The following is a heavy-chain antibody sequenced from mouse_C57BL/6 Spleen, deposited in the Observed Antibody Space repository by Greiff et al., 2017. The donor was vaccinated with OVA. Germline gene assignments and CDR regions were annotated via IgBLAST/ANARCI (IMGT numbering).Heavy chain of an antibody. D-gene: IGHD1-1*01. CDR2: IYPGSGST. V-gene: IGHV1-55*01. J-gene: IGHJ1*03. CDR3: ARGELTVVAKGYFDV. CDR1: GYTFTSYW. Sequence: QVQLQQPGAELVKPGASVKMSCKASGYTFTSYWITWVKQRPGQGLEWIGDIYPGSGSTNYNEKFKSKATLTVDTSSSTAYMQLSSLTSEDSAVYYGARGELTVVAKGYFDVWGTGTTVTVSS.